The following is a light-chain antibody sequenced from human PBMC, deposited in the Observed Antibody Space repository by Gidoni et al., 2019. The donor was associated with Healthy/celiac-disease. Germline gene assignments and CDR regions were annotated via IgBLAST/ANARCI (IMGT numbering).Light chain of an antibody. CDR2: GAS. J-gene: IGKJ4*01. Sequence: EIVLTQSPGTLSLSPGERATLSCRASQSVSSSYLAWYQQKPGQAPRLLIYGASSRATGIPDRFSGSGSGTDFTLTISRLEPEDFAVYYGQQYGSRHAFGGGTKVEIK. CDR3: QQYGSRHA. CDR1: QSVSSSY. V-gene: IGKV3-20*01.